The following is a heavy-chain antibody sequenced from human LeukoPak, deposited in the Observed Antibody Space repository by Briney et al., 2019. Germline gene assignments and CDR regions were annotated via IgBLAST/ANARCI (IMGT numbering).Heavy chain of an antibody. V-gene: IGHV4-39*01. CDR3: ARRAAAAGTIQH. D-gene: IGHD6-13*01. CDR1: GGSISSSSYY. Sequence: SETLSLTCTVSGGSISSSSYYWGWIRQPPGKGLEWIGSIYYSGSTYYNPSLKSRVTISVDTSKNQFSLKLSSVTAADTAVSHCARRAAAAGTIQHWGQGTLVTLSS. CDR2: IYYSGST. J-gene: IGHJ1*01.